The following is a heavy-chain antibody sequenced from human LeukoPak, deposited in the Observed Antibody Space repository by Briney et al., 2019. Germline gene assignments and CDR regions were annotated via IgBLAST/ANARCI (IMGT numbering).Heavy chain of an antibody. CDR3: ATDYYDSSGYAFDY. CDR1: GYTFTELS. D-gene: IGHD3-22*01. Sequence: ASVKVSCKVSGYTFTELSMHWVRQAPGKGLEWMGGFDPEDGETIYAQKFQGRVTMTEDTSTDTAYMELSSLRSEDTAVYYCATDYYDSSGYAFDYWGQGTLVTVSS. V-gene: IGHV1-24*01. J-gene: IGHJ4*02. CDR2: FDPEDGET.